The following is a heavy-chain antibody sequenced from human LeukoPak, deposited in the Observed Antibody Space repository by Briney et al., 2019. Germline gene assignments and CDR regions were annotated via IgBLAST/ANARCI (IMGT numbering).Heavy chain of an antibody. Sequence: SETLSLTCTVSGGSISSYYWSWIRQPPGKGLEWIGGIYYSGSTYYNPSLKSRVTISVDTSKNQFSLKLSSVTAADTAVYYCARGFYYDSSGYRGFDYWGQGTLVTVSS. CDR1: GGSISSYY. J-gene: IGHJ4*02. V-gene: IGHV4-59*12. CDR3: ARGFYYDSSGYRGFDY. D-gene: IGHD3-22*01. CDR2: IYYSGST.